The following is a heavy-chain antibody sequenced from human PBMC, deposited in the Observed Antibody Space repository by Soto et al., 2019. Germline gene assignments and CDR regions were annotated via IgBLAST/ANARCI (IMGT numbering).Heavy chain of an antibody. D-gene: IGHD5-18*01. Sequence: SETLSLTCTVSGGSISSYYWSWIRQPPGKGLEWIGYIYYSGSTNYNPSLKSRVTISVDTSKNQFSLKLSSVTAADTAVYYCARDRYSYGFDYWGQGTLVTVSS. CDR2: IYYSGST. V-gene: IGHV4-59*01. CDR3: ARDRYSYGFDY. J-gene: IGHJ4*02. CDR1: GGSISSYY.